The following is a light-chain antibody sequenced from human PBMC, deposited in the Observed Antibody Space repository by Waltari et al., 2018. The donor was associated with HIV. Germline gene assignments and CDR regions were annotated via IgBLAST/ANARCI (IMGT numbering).Light chain of an antibody. CDR2: EVT. CDR3: CSYAGRTAFWV. CDR1: TSDIGTYDV. Sequence: QSALTQPASVSGSPGQSITISCTGVTSDIGTYDVVSWYQQHPGKAPKLIIFEVTKRPSGVSNRFSGSKSGNTASLTISGLQTEDEANYYCCSYAGRTAFWVFGGGTRLTVL. V-gene: IGLV2-23*02. J-gene: IGLJ3*02.